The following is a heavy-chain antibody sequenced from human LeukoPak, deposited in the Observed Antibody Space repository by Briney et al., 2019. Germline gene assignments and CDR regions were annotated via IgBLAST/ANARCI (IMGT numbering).Heavy chain of an antibody. Sequence: PAQTLTLSCTVSGVTISSGGNYWSRIRQHPGKGLEWIVYIYYSGSTYYNPSLNSRVTISADTSKNQSSLRLSSVSAAGTAVYYCARPAWGNHALHGMYVWG. CDR3: ARPAWGNHALHGMYV. CDR1: GVTISSGGNY. V-gene: IGHV4-31*03. CDR2: IYYSGST. J-gene: IGHJ6*02. D-gene: IGHD3-16*01.